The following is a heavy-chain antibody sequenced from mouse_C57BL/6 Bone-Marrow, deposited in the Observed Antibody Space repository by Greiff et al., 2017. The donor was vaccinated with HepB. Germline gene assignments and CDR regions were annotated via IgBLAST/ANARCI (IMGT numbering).Heavy chain of an antibody. D-gene: IGHD1-1*01. Sequence: QVQLQQSGAELVRPGASVKLSCKASGYTFTSYGISWVKQRTGQGLEWIGEIYPRSGNTYYNEKFKGKATLTVDKSSSTAYMELRSLTSEDSAVYLYSGEGLGHLLPWYFDDWGTGTTVTVSS. J-gene: IGHJ1*03. CDR2: IYPRSGNT. CDR1: GYTFTSYG. CDR3: SGEGLGHLLPWYFDD. V-gene: IGHV1-81*01.